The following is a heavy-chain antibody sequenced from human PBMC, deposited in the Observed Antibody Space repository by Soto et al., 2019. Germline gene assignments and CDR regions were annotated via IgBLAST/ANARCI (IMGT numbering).Heavy chain of an antibody. CDR3: VTYRPVRYCSGSSCPYYSSGMGV. V-gene: IGHV5-10-1*01. CDR2: IDPSDSYT. D-gene: IGHD2-15*01. Sequence: PGESLKISCKGSGYSFTSYWISWVRQMPGKGLEWMGRIDPSDSYTNYSPSFQGHVTISADRSISTAYLQWSSLKASDTAMYYCVTYRPVRYCSGSSCPYYSSGMGVGGQGTTVTVSS. J-gene: IGHJ6*02. CDR1: GYSFTSYW.